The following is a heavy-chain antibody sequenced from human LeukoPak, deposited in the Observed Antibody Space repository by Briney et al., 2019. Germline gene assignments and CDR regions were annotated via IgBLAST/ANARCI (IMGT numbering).Heavy chain of an antibody. J-gene: IGHJ5*02. CDR2: IYYSGST. Sequence: SETLSLTCTVSGGSISSYYWSWIRQPPGKGLEWIGYIYYSGSTNYNPSLKSRVTISVDTSKNQFSLKLSSVTAADTAVYYCVRGPEGSGSFDPWGQGTLVTVSS. CDR1: GGSISSYY. CDR3: VRGPEGSGSFDP. D-gene: IGHD3-10*01. V-gene: IGHV4-59*01.